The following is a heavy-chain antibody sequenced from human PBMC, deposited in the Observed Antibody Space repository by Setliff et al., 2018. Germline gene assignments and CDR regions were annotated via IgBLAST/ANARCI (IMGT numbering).Heavy chain of an antibody. CDR2: INPGGLTS. CDR3: ARAGLAAAGRKGVFDH. V-gene: IGHV1-46*01. Sequence: ASVKVSCKTSGYSFTSHYMHWVRQAPGQGLEWMGIINPGGLTSSSTQKFEDRVTMTRDTSTSTVYMELNSLTSDDTAVYYCARAGLAAAGRKGVFDHWGQGTLVTVSS. CDR1: GYSFTSHY. J-gene: IGHJ4*02. D-gene: IGHD6-25*01.